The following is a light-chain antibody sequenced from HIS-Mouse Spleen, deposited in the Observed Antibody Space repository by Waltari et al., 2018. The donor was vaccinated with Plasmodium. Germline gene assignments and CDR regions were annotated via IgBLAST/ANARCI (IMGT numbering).Light chain of an antibody. CDR2: KDS. J-gene: IGLJ2*01. CDR1: ALPTQS. Sequence: SYELTQPPSVSVSPGQTARITCSGDALPTQSAYWYQQKPGQAPVLVIYKDSERPPGIPERFSGSSSGTTVTLTISGVQAEDEADYYCQSADSSGTYRVFGGGTKLTVL. V-gene: IGLV3-25*03. CDR3: QSADSSGTYRV.